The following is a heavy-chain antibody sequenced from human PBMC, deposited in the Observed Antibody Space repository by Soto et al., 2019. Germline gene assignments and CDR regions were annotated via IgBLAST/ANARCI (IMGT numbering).Heavy chain of an antibody. CDR2: INHSGST. V-gene: IGHV4-34*01. CDR3: ARHGDYVRWFDP. Sequence: SETLSLTCAVYGGSFSGYYWSWIRQPPGKGLEWIGEINHSGSTNYNPSLKSRVTISVDTSKNQFSLKLSSVTAADTAVYDCARHGDYVRWFDPWGQGTLVTVSS. D-gene: IGHD4-17*01. CDR1: GGSFSGYY. J-gene: IGHJ5*02.